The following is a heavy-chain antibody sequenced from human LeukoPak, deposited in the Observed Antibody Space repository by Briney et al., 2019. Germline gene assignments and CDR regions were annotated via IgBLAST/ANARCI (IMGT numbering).Heavy chain of an antibody. D-gene: IGHD3-22*01. Sequence: GGSLRLSCAASGFTFTSYAMSWVRQAPGKGLEWVSSISSSSSYIYYADSVKGRFTISRDNAKNSLYLQMNSLRAEDTAVYYCAGDYDSSGYQVPPFDYWGQGTLVTVSS. J-gene: IGHJ4*02. CDR3: AGDYDSSGYQVPPFDY. CDR1: GFTFTSYA. V-gene: IGHV3-21*01. CDR2: ISSSSSYI.